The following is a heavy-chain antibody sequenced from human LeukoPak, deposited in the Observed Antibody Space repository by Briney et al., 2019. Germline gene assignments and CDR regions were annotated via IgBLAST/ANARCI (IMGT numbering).Heavy chain of an antibody. CDR1: GFTFSSYG. D-gene: IGHD5-18*01. CDR2: IRYDGSNK. CDR3: AKGRQRGSYGYCYFDL. V-gene: IGHV3-30*02. J-gene: IGHJ2*01. Sequence: WGSLRLSCAASGFTFSSYGMHWVRQVPGKGLEWVAFIRYDGSNKYYADSVKGRFTISRDNSKNTLYLQMNSLRAEDTAVYYCAKGRQRGSYGYCYFDLWGRGTLVTVSS.